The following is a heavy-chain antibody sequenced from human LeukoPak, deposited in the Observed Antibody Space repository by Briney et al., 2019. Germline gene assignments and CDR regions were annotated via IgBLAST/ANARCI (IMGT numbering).Heavy chain of an antibody. Sequence: PGGSLRLSCAASGFTFSSYEMNWVRQAPGKGLEWVSYISSSGTTIYYADSVRGRFTISKDNAKNSLYLQMNSLRAEDTAVYYCARDLSPDILTNYYLAFDIWGQGTMVTVSS. CDR3: ARDLSPDILTNYYLAFDI. CDR1: GFTFSSYE. D-gene: IGHD3-9*01. J-gene: IGHJ3*02. V-gene: IGHV3-48*03. CDR2: ISSSGTTI.